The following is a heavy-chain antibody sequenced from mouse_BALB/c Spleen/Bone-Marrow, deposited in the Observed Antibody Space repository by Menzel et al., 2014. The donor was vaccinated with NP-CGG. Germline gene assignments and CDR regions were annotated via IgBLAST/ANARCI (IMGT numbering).Heavy chain of an antibody. D-gene: IGHD2-4*01. CDR3: ARNYDFWFGY. V-gene: IGHV5-17*02. J-gene: IGHJ3*01. Sequence: EVKLMESGGGLVQPGGSRKPSCAASGFTFSSFGMHWVRQAPEKGLEWVAYISSGSRTIYYADTVKGRFTISRDNPKITLFLQMTSLRSEDTAMYYCARNYDFWFGYWGQGTLVTVSA. CDR2: ISSGSRTI. CDR1: GFTFSSFG.